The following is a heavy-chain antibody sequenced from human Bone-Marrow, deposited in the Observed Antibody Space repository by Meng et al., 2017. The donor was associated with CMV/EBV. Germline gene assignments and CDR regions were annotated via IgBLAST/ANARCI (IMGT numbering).Heavy chain of an antibody. V-gene: IGHV4-59*01. D-gene: IGHD3-22*01. CDR2: VYYSGST. J-gene: IGHJ6*02. CDR1: GDSFSNYF. Sequence: SETLSLTCSVSGDSFSNYFWSWIRQPPGKGLEWIGYVYYSGSTDYNPSLRSRVTISIDRSKDQFYLKVTSLTAADTAVYYCARDRDSSGYNYYGMDVWGQGTTVTVSS. CDR3: ARDRDSSGYNYYGMDV.